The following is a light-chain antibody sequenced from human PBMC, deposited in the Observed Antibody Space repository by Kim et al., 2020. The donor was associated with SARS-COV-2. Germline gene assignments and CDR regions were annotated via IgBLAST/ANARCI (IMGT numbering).Light chain of an antibody. J-gene: IGKJ2*02. V-gene: IGKV3-15*01. CDR3: QQYNNWPPGT. Sequence: VSPGERATLACRASQSVSSNLAWYQQKPGQAPRLLIYGAFTRATGIPARFSGSGSGTEFTLTISSLQSEDFAVYYCQQYNNWPPGTFGQGTKLEI. CDR1: QSVSSN. CDR2: GAF.